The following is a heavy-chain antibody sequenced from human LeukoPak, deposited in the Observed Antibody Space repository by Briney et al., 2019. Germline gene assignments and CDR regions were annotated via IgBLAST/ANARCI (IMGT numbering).Heavy chain of an antibody. V-gene: IGHV3-9*03. D-gene: IGHD6-6*01. Sequence: GGSLRLSCAASGFTFSSYEMNWVRQAPGKGLEWVSGISWNSGSMGYADSVKGRFTISRDNAKNSLYLQMNSLRGEDMALYYCAKGLVGSSIADFFDYWGQGILVTVSS. CDR1: GFTFSSYE. J-gene: IGHJ4*02. CDR3: AKGLVGSSIADFFDY. CDR2: ISWNSGSM.